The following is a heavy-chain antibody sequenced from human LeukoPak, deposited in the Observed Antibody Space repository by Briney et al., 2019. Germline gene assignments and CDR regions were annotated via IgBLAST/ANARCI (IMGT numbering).Heavy chain of an antibody. V-gene: IGHV1-18*01. CDR1: GHTFTSYG. Sequence: ASVKVSCKASGHTFTSYGISWVRQAPGQGRAWMGWISAYNGNTNYAQKLQGRVTMTTDTSTSTAYMELRSLRSDDTAVYYCARVLEHDSSGYYPFDYWGQGTLVTVSS. D-gene: IGHD3-22*01. J-gene: IGHJ4*02. CDR3: ARVLEHDSSGYYPFDY. CDR2: ISAYNGNT.